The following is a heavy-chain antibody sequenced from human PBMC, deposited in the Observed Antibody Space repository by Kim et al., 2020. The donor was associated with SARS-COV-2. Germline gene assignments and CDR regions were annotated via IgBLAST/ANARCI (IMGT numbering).Heavy chain of an antibody. Sequence: ESVKGRFTIARDKAKNTLYLQMSSLRVEDTAIYYCARGGSSGYTPGWFDPRGQGTLVTVSS. J-gene: IGHJ5*02. D-gene: IGHD3-22*01. CDR3: ARGGSSGYTPGWFDP. V-gene: IGHV3-74*01.